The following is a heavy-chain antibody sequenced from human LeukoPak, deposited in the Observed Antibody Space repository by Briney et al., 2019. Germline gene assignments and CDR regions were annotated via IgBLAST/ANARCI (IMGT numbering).Heavy chain of an antibody. CDR3: ARGHCDVLAASYKWTPDY. V-gene: IGHV3-21*01. CDR2: ITSGGDYI. J-gene: IGHJ4*02. D-gene: IGHD3-9*01. Sequence: GGSLRLSCAASGFTFNTFNMNWVRQAPGKGLEWVSSITSGGDYIYYADSVKGRFTTSRDNAKNSLSLQLNGLRVEDTAVYYCARGHCDVLAASYKWTPDYWGQGTLVTVSS. CDR1: GFTFNTFN.